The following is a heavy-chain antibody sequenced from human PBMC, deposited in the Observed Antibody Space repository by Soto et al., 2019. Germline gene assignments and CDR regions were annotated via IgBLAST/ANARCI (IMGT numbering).Heavy chain of an antibody. CDR3: ARAGYCGGGSCFQYFQH. J-gene: IGHJ1*01. Sequence: ASVKVSCKASGYTFIDYGISWVLQAPGQGLEWMGWISTYNGNTNYAQKLQGRVTMTTDTSTSTAYMELRSLRSDDTAVYYCARAGYCGGGSCFQYFQHWGQGTLVTVAS. CDR2: ISTYNGNT. CDR1: GYTFIDYG. D-gene: IGHD2-15*01. V-gene: IGHV1-18*01.